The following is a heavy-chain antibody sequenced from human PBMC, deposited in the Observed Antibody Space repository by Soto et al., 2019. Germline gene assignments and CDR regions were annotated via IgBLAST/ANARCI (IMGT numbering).Heavy chain of an antibody. D-gene: IGHD2-21*02. CDR3: ASLKVITTAIADY. Sequence: GGSLRLSCAAPGFTFSSYSMNWVRQAPGKGLEWVSSISSSSSYIYYADSVKGRFTISRDNAKNSLYLQMNSLRAEDTAVYYCASLKVITTAIADYWGQGTLVTVSS. CDR1: GFTFSSYS. J-gene: IGHJ4*02. CDR2: ISSSSSYI. V-gene: IGHV3-21*01.